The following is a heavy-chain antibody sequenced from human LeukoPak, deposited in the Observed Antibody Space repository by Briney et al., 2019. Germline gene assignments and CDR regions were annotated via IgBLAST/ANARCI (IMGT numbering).Heavy chain of an antibody. D-gene: IGHD5-24*01. J-gene: IGHJ5*02. V-gene: IGHV1-69*05. CDR1: GGTFSSYA. CDR2: IIPIFGTA. CDR3: ASDHLQYSEGNWFDP. Sequence: SVKVSCKASGGTFSSYAISGVRQAPGQGLEWMGRIIPIFGTANYAQKFQGRVTITTDESTSTAYMELSSLRSEDTAVYYCASDHLQYSEGNWFDPWGQGTLVTVSS.